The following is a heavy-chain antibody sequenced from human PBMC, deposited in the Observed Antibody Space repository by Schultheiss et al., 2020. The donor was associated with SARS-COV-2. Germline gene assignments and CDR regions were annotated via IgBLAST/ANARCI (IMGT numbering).Heavy chain of an antibody. CDR2: INHSGST. D-gene: IGHD4-17*01. J-gene: IGHJ5*02. CDR3: ARALFGDYGSAATWFDP. V-gene: IGHV4-34*01. CDR1: GGSFSGYY. Sequence: SETLSLTCAVYGGSFSGYYWSWIRQPPGKGLEWIGEINHSGSTNYNPSLKSRVTISVDTSKNQFSLKLSSVTAADTAVYYCARALFGDYGSAATWFDPWGQGTLVTVSS.